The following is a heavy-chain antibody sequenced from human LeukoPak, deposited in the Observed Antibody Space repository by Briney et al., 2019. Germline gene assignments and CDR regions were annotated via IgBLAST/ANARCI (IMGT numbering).Heavy chain of an antibody. Sequence: PGGSLRLSCAASGFTVSDNWMHWVRQAPGKGLVWVSRIEGDGTGTVYADSVKGRFTISRDNAKNTLYLQMNSLRAEDTAVYYCTRDYYYRMDVWGKGTTVTVSS. J-gene: IGHJ6*04. CDR2: IEGDGTGT. CDR3: TRDYYYRMDV. V-gene: IGHV3-74*01. CDR1: GFTVSDNW.